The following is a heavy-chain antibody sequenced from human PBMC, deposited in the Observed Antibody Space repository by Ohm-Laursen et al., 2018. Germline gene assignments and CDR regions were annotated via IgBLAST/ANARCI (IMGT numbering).Heavy chain of an antibody. CDR1: GFTFSGYA. D-gene: IGHD5-18*01. CDR2: ISGSGGST. J-gene: IGHJ4*02. V-gene: IGHV3-23*01. Sequence: SLRLSCAASGFTFSGYAMSWVRQAPGKGLEWVSAISGSGGSTYYADSVKGRFTISRDNSKNTLYLQMNSLRADDTAVYYCAKDGAWIQLWYDYWGQGTLVTVSS. CDR3: AKDGAWIQLWYDY.